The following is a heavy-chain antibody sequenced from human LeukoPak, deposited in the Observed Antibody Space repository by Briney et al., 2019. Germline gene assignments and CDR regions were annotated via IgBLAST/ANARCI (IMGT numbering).Heavy chain of an antibody. J-gene: IGHJ4*02. CDR3: ARLWSPMVEIDY. V-gene: IGHV4-59*08. D-gene: IGHD2-15*01. Sequence: SETLSLTCSVSGGSISSYYWSWIGQPPGKGLEWIGYISYSGSTKYNPSLKSRVTISVDTSKNQISLKVSSVTAADTAVYYCARLWSPMVEIDYWGQGTLVTVSS. CDR1: GGSISSYY. CDR2: ISYSGST.